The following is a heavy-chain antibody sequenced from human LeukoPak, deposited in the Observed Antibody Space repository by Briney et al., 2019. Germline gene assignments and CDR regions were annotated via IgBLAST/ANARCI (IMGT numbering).Heavy chain of an antibody. CDR1: GGTFSSYA. D-gene: IGHD2-2*01. J-gene: IGHJ4*02. V-gene: IGHV1-69*04. Sequence: SVKVSCKASGGTFSSYAINWVRRAPGQGLEWMGRIIPMFDIANYAQKLKGRVTITADKSTSTVYMDLSSLRSEDTAVYYCAAAKDPIVVVPAATHGVFHYWGQGTLVTVSS. CDR2: IIPMFDIA. CDR3: AAAKDPIVVVPAATHGVFHY.